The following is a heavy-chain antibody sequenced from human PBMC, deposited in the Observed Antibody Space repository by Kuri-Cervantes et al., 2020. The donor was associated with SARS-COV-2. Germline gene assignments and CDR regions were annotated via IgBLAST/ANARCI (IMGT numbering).Heavy chain of an antibody. J-gene: IGHJ4*02. CDR2: IDPSDSYT. CDR3: ASGLGYEQEHY. Sequence: GGSLRLSCKGSGYSFTSYWISWVRQMPGKGLEWMGRIDPSDSYTNYSPSFQGHVTISADKSIGTAYLQWSSLKASDTAMFYCASGLGYEQEHYWGQGTLVTVSS. CDR1: GYSFTSYW. V-gene: IGHV5-10-1*01. D-gene: IGHD3-9*01.